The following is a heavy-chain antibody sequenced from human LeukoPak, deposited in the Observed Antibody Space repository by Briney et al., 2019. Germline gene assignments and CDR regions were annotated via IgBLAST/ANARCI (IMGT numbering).Heavy chain of an antibody. J-gene: IGHJ4*02. CDR3: ARGRYSSSWYDY. CDR2: IIPILGIA. D-gene: IGHD6-13*01. V-gene: IGHV1-69*04. CDR1: GGTFSSYA. Sequence: SVKVSCNASGGTFSSYAISWVRQAPGQGLEWMGRIIPILGIANYAQKFQGRVTVTADKSTSTAYMELSSLRSEDTAVYYCARGRYSSSWYDYWGQGTLVTVSS.